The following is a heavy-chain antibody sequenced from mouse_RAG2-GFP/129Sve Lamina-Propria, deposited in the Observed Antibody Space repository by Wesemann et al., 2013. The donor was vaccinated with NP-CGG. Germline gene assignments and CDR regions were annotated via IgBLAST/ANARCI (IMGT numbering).Heavy chain of an antibody. Sequence: QVQLQQPGAELVRPGSSVKLSCKASGYTFTSYWMDWVKQRPGQGLEWIGDIYPGSGSTNYNEKFKSKATLTVDTSSSTAYMQLSSLTSEDSAVYYCARKIDSSGYGYWGQGTTLTVSS. CDR2: IYPGSGST. CDR3: ARKIDSSGYGY. CDR1: GYTFTSYW. V-gene: IGHV1-55*01. D-gene: IGHD3-2*02. J-gene: IGHJ2*01.